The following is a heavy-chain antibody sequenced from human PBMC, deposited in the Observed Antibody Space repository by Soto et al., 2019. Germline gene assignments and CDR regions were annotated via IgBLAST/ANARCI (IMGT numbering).Heavy chain of an antibody. J-gene: IGHJ5*02. Sequence: EVQMLESGGGLVQPGGSLRISCTASGFTFEDYAMHWARQAPGEGLEWVAGLNPSGDATFCADSVKGRFTISRHNSKNTLYLQMNSLRVEDTAQYFCAKGGLFVASNGTLDPWGQGTLVTVSS. CDR2: LNPSGDAT. CDR3: AKGGLFVASNGTLDP. CDR1: GFTFEDYA. V-gene: IGHV3-23*01. D-gene: IGHD3-16*01.